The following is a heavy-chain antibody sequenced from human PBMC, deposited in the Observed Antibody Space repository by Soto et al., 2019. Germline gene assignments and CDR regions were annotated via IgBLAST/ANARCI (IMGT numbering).Heavy chain of an antibody. D-gene: IGHD1-26*01. J-gene: IGHJ6*02. CDR3: ARELLRGDYCLDV. Sequence: QVQLVESGGGVVQPGTSLRLSCAASGFTFNSYAMHWVRQAPGKGLEWVSVISYDGSKEYYADSVKGRVTISRDNSKNTLYLQMNSLRAEDTAVYYCARELLRGDYCLDVWGQGTTVTVSS. V-gene: IGHV3-30-3*01. CDR2: ISYDGSKE. CDR1: GFTFNSYA.